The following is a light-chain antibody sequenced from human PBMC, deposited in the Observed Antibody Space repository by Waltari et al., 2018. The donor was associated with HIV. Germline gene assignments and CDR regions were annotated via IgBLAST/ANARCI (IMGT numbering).Light chain of an antibody. V-gene: IGLV2-14*03. Sequence: QSALTQPASVSVSPGQSVTISCTGTSSDVGGYNFASWYQQHPGKAPKLMIYDVSTRPSGVSNRFSGSKSANTASLTISGLQTEDEADYYCSSDTSSTIPVVFGGGTKLTVL. J-gene: IGLJ2*01. CDR3: SSDTSSTIPVV. CDR2: DVS. CDR1: SSDVGGYNF.